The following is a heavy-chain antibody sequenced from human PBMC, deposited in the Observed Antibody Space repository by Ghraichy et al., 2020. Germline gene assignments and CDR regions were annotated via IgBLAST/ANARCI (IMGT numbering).Heavy chain of an antibody. V-gene: IGHV1-18*01. D-gene: IGHD3-22*01. CDR3: ARVVHYYDSSGYCDY. CDR2: ISAYNGNT. Sequence: ASVKVSCKASGYTFTSYGISWVRQAPGQGLEWMGWISAYNGNTNYAQKLQGRVTMTTDTSTSTAYMELRSLRSDDTAVYYCARVVHYYDSSGYCDYWGQGTLVTVSS. CDR1: GYTFTSYG. J-gene: IGHJ4*02.